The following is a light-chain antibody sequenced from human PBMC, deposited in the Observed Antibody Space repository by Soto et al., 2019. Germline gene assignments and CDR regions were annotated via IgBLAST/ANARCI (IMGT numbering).Light chain of an antibody. CDR2: DAS. J-gene: IGKJ1*01. Sequence: DIQMTQSPSTLSASVGDRVTITCRASQSISSWLAWYQQKPGKAPKLLIYDASSLESGVPSRFSGSGSGTEFTLTISCLQSDDFATYYCQQYNSYPLTFGQGTKVEIK. V-gene: IGKV1-5*01. CDR1: QSISSW. CDR3: QQYNSYPLT.